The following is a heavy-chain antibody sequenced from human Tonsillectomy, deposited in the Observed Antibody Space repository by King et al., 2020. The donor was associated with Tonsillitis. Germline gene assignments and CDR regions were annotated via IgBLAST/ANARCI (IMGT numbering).Heavy chain of an antibody. CDR2: INGRSTYK. CDR1: GFSFSGYS. V-gene: IGHV3-21*01. D-gene: IGHD3-9*01. J-gene: IGHJ6*02. CDR3: AREAFRYDILTGFYGMDV. Sequence: QLVQSGGGLVKPGGSLRLSCAASGFSFSGYSMNWVRQAPGKGLEWVSPINGRSTYKYYSDSVKGRFTISRDNAKNSLYLQINTLRAEDTAVYYCAREAFRYDILTGFYGMDVWGQGTTVTVS.